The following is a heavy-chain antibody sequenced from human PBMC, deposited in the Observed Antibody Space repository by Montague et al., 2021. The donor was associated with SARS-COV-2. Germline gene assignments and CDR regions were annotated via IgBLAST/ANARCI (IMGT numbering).Heavy chain of an antibody. J-gene: IGHJ4*02. Sequence: SETLSLTCAVSGGSISSSNWWSWVRQPPGKGLEWIGEIHHSGSTNYNPSRKSLVPMSVDRAKNHFSLRLSSATAADTAMYYCARGGHVGWTGYYFDYWGQGTLVAVSS. CDR2: IHHSGST. V-gene: IGHV4-4*02. D-gene: IGHD6-19*01. CDR3: ARGGHVGWTGYYFDY. CDR1: GGSISSSNW.